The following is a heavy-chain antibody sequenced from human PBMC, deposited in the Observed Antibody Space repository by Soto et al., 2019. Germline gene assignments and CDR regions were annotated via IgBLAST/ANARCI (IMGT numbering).Heavy chain of an antibody. CDR2: IYYSGST. D-gene: IGHD3-10*01. J-gene: IGHJ4*02. V-gene: IGHV4-59*01. Sequence: SETLSLTCTVSGGSISSYYWSWIRQPPGKGLEWIGYIYYSGSTNYNPSLESRVTISVDTSKNQFSLKLSSVTAADTAVYYCASLSGSYSFDYWGQGTLVTVSS. CDR3: ASLSGSYSFDY. CDR1: GGSISSYY.